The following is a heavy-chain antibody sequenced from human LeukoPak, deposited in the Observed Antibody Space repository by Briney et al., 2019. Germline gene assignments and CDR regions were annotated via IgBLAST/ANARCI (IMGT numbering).Heavy chain of an antibody. Sequence: GGALRLSCAASGFNVSAYAMYWVRQPPGKSLEWVSLISGDSDNKYSAASVKGRFAISRDNSKNSLYLQMNSLTTEDTALYYCAIAYESGSFYRAFAYWGQGALVTVSS. V-gene: IGHV3-43*02. CDR1: GFNVSAYA. CDR2: ISGDSDNK. CDR3: AIAYESGSFYRAFAY. J-gene: IGHJ4*02. D-gene: IGHD3-10*01.